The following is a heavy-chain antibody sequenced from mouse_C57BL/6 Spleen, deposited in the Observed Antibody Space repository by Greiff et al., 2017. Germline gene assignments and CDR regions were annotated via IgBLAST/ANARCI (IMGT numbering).Heavy chain of an antibody. D-gene: IGHD2-12*01. V-gene: IGHV1-55*01. Sequence: QVQLQQPGAELVKPGASVKMSCKASGYTFTSYWITWVKQRPGQGLEWIGDIYPGSGSPNYNEKFKSKATLTVDTSYSTAYMQLSRLTSEDSAVYCCASEYCYGGGFAYWGQGTLVTVSA. CDR3: ASEYCYGGGFAY. CDR2: IYPGSGSP. CDR1: GYTFTSYW. J-gene: IGHJ3*01.